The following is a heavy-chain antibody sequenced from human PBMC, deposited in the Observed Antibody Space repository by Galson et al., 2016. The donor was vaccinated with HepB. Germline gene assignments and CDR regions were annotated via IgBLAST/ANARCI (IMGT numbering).Heavy chain of an antibody. D-gene: IGHD2-2*01. J-gene: IGHJ5*02. CDR3: ARDYCSETTCYRPWFAP. CDR2: FYSRGSL. CDR1: GGSITNNY. Sequence: QVQLQESGPGLVKPSETLSLTCPVPGGSITNNYWSWIRQPPGKGLARTGYFYSRGSLSYNPPLKSRVTISLVTSKNQFSLSLSSVTAADTAVYYCARDYCSETTCYRPWFAPWGQGTLVTVSS. V-gene: IGHV4-59*01.